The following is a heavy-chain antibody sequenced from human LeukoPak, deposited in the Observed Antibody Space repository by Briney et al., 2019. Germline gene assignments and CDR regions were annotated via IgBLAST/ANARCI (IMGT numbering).Heavy chain of an antibody. D-gene: IGHD4-11*01. CDR3: ARHGMTTELLY. J-gene: IGHJ4*02. CDR2: IYYSGST. CDR1: GGSISSSSYY. Sequence: PSETLPLTCTVSGGSISSSSYYWGWIRQPPGKGLEWIGSIYYSGSTYYNPSLKSRVTISVDTSKNQFSLKLSSVTAADTAVYYCARHGMTTELLYWGQGTLVTVSS. V-gene: IGHV4-39*01.